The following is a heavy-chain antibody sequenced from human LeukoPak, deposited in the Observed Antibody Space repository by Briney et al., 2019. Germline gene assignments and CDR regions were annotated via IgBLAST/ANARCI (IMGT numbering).Heavy chain of an antibody. Sequence: SSRTLSLTCTVSGGSISSGDDYWRWIRQPPGKGLVWIGYIYYSGSTYYNPSLKSRVTISVDTSKTQFSLKLSSVTAADTAVYYCARVPRPGYCSSTSCYPDAFDIWGQGTMVTVSS. CDR1: GGSISSGDDY. V-gene: IGHV4-30-4*08. D-gene: IGHD2-2*03. J-gene: IGHJ3*02. CDR3: ARVPRPGYCSSTSCYPDAFDI. CDR2: IYYSGST.